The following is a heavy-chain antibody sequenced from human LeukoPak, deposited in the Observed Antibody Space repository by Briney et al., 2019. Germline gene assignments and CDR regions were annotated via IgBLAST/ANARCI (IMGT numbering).Heavy chain of an antibody. J-gene: IGHJ3*02. Sequence: PSETLSLTCTVSRGSVTTYSWSWIRQPAGKGLEWICRLSGSGDTNFNPSLKTRVTMSADESKNQFSLHLRSVTAADTAVYFCARDLTLTVAFDIWGQGTVVTVSS. CDR2: LSGSGDT. CDR3: ARDLTLTVAFDI. D-gene: IGHD3-16*01. V-gene: IGHV4-4*07. CDR1: RGSVTTYS.